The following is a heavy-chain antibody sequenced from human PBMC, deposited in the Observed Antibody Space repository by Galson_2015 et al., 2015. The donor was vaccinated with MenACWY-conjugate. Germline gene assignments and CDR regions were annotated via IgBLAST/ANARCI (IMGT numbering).Heavy chain of an antibody. CDR3: ARVVAAAGPGEDYYYYGMDV. CDR1: GYTFTSYG. D-gene: IGHD6-13*01. V-gene: IGHV1-18*01. J-gene: IGHJ6*02. CDR2: IISYNPQT. Sequence: SVPPPRPPPGYTFTSYGISWVPHSPLQKPKHKTKIISYNPQTNHSHKLHVIFTITTDTSTSTAYMELRSLRSDYTAVYYCARVVAAAGPGEDYYYYGMDVWGQGTTVTVSS.